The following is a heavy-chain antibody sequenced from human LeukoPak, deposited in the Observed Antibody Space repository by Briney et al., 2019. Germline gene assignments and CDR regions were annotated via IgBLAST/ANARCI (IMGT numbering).Heavy chain of an antibody. CDR1: GXTFSTYA. CDR3: ASAPVWDY. Sequence: GGSLRLSCAASGXTFSTYAMFWVRQAPGKGLEYVSGINNNGGSTYYASSVKGRFTISRDNSKNTLYLQMGSLRGDDMAVYYCASAPVWDYWGQGTLVTVSS. V-gene: IGHV3-64*01. J-gene: IGHJ4*02. CDR2: INNNGGST.